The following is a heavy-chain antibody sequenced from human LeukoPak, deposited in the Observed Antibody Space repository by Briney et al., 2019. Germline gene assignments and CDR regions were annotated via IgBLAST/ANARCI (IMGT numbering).Heavy chain of an antibody. Sequence: ASVKVSCKASGYTFTSYYMYWVRQAPGQGLEWMGIINPSGGRTSYAQKFQDRVTMTRDMSTSKVYMALSSLRSGDTAVYYCARGVLGYCSSTSCSEKGGWFDPWGQGTLVTVSS. D-gene: IGHD2-2*01. CDR3: ARGVLGYCSSTSCSEKGGWFDP. J-gene: IGHJ5*02. CDR2: INPSGGRT. V-gene: IGHV1-46*01. CDR1: GYTFTSYY.